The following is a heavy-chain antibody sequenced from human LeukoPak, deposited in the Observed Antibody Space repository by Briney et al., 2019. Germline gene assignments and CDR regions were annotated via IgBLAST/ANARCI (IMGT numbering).Heavy chain of an antibody. J-gene: IGHJ4*02. CDR2: MNPNSGNT. Sequence: ASVKVSRKASGYTFTSYDINWVRQATGQGLEWMGWMNPNSGNTGYAQKFQGRVTMTRNTSISTAYMELSSLRSEDTAVYYCARGSFYGDHFDYWGQGTLVTVSS. CDR1: GYTFTSYD. V-gene: IGHV1-8*01. D-gene: IGHD4-17*01. CDR3: ARGSFYGDHFDY.